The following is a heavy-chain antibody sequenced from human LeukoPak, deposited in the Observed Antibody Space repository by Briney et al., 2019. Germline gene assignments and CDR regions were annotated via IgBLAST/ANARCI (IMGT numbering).Heavy chain of an antibody. CDR2: IYSGGST. Sequence: GGSLRLSCAASGFTVSSNYMSWVRQAPGKGLEWVSVIYSGGSTHYADSVKGRFTISRDNSKNTLYLQMNSLRAEDTAVYYCARGRIVGAYPFDYWGQGTLVTVSS. CDR1: GFTVSSNY. CDR3: ARGRIVGAYPFDY. D-gene: IGHD1-26*01. V-gene: IGHV3-66*02. J-gene: IGHJ4*02.